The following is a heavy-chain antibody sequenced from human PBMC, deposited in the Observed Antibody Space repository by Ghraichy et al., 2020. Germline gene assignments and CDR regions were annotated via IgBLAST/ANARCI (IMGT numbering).Heavy chain of an antibody. Sequence: SETLSLTCAVYGGSFNGYYWSWIRQPPGKGLEWIGEINLVGTPNYNPSLKSRVTISVDTSKTQFSLKLSSVTAADTAVYYCARGPEGGNEYRGYASRLRGLKPMDVWGQGTTVTVSS. V-gene: IGHV4-34*01. CDR1: GGSFNGYY. CDR2: INLVGTP. CDR3: ARGPEGGNEYRGYASRLRGLKPMDV. D-gene: IGHD5-12*01. J-gene: IGHJ6*02.